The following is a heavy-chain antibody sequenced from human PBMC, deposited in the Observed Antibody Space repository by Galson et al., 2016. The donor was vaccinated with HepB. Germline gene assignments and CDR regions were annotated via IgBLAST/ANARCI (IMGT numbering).Heavy chain of an antibody. D-gene: IGHD1-1*01. V-gene: IGHV1-8*01. CDR2: MNPRSGNT. J-gene: IGHJ4*02. CDR1: GYSFAAYD. CDR3: AKQIWNEGG. Sequence: SGYSFAAYDINWVRQAPGQGLEWMGWMNPRSGNTGYAQNFKDRVIMTRNISTSTAYLELSRLTFEDTAVYYCAKQIWNEGGRGKGTLVTVSP.